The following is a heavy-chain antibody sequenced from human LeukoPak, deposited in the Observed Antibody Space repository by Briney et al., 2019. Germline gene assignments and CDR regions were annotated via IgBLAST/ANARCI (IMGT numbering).Heavy chain of an antibody. CDR2: INHSGST. CDR1: GGSFSGYY. J-gene: IGHJ4*02. CDR3: PRLLVEVGDDY. V-gene: IGHV4-34*01. Sequence: SETLSRTCAVYGGSFSGYYWSWIRQPPGKGLEWIGEINHSGSTNYNPSLKSRVTISVDTSKNQFSLKLSSVTAADTAVYYCPRLLVEVGDDYWGQGTLVTVSS. D-gene: IGHD6-13*01.